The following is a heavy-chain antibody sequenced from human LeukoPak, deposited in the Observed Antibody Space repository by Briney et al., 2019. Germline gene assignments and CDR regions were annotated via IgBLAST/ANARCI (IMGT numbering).Heavy chain of an antibody. V-gene: IGHV3-30*04. CDR3: ARERYNGYDYYADY. D-gene: IGHD5-12*01. CDR1: GFTFSSYA. Sequence: PGGSLRLSCAASGFTFSSYAMHWVRQAPGKGLEWVAVISYDGSNKYYADSVKGRFTISRDNSENTLYLQMNSLRAEDTAVYYCARERYNGYDYYADYWGQGTLVTVSS. J-gene: IGHJ4*02. CDR2: ISYDGSNK.